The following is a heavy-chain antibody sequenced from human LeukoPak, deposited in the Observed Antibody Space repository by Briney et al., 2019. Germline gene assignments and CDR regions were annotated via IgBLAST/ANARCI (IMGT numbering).Heavy chain of an antibody. V-gene: IGHV3-48*01. J-gene: IGHJ4*02. CDR1: GFTFSNYN. D-gene: IGHD5-12*01. Sequence: GGSLRLSCAASGFTFSNYNMNWVRQAPGKGLEWVSYISSDSATKYYADSVKGRFTISRDNAKDSLYLQMNSLRAEDTAVYYCARGDSGSKDWGQGTLVAVSS. CDR2: ISSDSATK. CDR3: ARGDSGSKD.